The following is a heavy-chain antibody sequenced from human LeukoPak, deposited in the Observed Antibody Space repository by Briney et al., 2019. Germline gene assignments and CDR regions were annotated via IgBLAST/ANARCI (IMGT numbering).Heavy chain of an antibody. CDR1: GCSISSYY. V-gene: IGHV4-59*12. J-gene: IGHJ4*02. CDR2: IHYSGSN. CDR3: ARELLDGYNYFELNY. D-gene: IGHD5-24*01. Sequence: PSESLSLTCTVSGCSISSYYRSWIRQPPGKGLEWIGYIHYSGSNNYNPSLKRRSTMSVDTTKNQSSLQLSPMTAADTPVYYCARELLDGYNYFELNYWGQGTLVTVYS.